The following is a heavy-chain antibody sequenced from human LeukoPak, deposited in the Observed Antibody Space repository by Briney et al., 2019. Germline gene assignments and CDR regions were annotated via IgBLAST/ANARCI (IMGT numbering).Heavy chain of an antibody. CDR2: ISSSSSYI. V-gene: IGHV3-21*01. D-gene: IGHD3-22*01. Sequence: PGGSLRLSCAASGFTFSSYSMNWVRQAPGKGLEWVSSISSSSSYIYYADSVKGRFTISRDNAKNSLYLQMNSLRAEDTAVYYCARAHSSGYYYVCGAFDIWGQGTMVTVSS. CDR1: GFTFSSYS. CDR3: ARAHSSGYYYVCGAFDI. J-gene: IGHJ3*02.